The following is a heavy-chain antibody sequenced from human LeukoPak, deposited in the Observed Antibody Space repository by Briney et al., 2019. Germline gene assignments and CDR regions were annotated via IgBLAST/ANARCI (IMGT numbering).Heavy chain of an antibody. Sequence: GGSLRLSCAASGFTFSNAWMSWVRQAPGKGLEWVGRIESKTDGGTTDYAAPVKGRFTISRDDSKNTLYLQMNSLKTEDTAVYYCTTAMPDDPCRDIYFDYWGQGTLATVSS. D-gene: IGHD2-2*01. CDR1: GFTFSNAW. J-gene: IGHJ4*02. CDR3: TTAMPDDPCRDIYFDY. V-gene: IGHV3-15*04. CDR2: IESKTDGGTT.